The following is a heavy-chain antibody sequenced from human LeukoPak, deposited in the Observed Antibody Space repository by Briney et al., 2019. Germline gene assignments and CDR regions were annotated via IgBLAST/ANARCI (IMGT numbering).Heavy chain of an antibody. CDR1: GGSISSSNW. Sequence: SETLSLTCAVSGGSISSSNWWSWVRQPPGKGLEWIGEIYHRGNTNYNPSLKSRVTISVDKSKNQFSLRLSSVTAADTAIYYCARSYSLGAFDIWGQGTMVTVSS. D-gene: IGHD2-15*01. V-gene: IGHV4-4*02. CDR2: IYHRGNT. J-gene: IGHJ3*02. CDR3: ARSYSLGAFDI.